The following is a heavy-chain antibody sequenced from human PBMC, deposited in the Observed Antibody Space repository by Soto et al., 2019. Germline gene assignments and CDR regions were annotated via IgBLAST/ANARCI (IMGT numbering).Heavy chain of an antibody. CDR1: GGSFSGYY. J-gene: IGHJ3*02. CDR2: MNHVGTT. Sequence: QVQVQQWGAGLLKPSETLSLTCAVYGGSFSGYYWSWIRQPPGKGLEWIGEMNHVGTTDYNPSLKRRVTISVDTSKNQFSLKLSSVTAADTSVYYCARGYCGPTTCYWYRGAFDIWGQGTIVTGSS. D-gene: IGHD2-2*01. V-gene: IGHV4-34*02. CDR3: ARGYCGPTTCYWYRGAFDI.